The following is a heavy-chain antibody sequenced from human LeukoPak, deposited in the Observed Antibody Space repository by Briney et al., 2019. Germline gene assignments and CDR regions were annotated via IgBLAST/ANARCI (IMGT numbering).Heavy chain of an antibody. D-gene: IGHD5-18*01. CDR1: GFTLSSYA. V-gene: IGHV3-23*01. Sequence: GGSLRLSCAASGFTLSSYAMSWVRQAPGKGLEWVSAISGSGGSTYYADSVKGRFTISRDNSKNTLYLQMNSLRAEDTAVYYCAKVGRGYSYGSNDYWGQGTLVTVSS. CDR3: AKVGRGYSYGSNDY. J-gene: IGHJ4*02. CDR2: ISGSGGST.